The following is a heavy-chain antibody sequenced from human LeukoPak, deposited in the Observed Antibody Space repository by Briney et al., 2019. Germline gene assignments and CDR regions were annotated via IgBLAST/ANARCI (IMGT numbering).Heavy chain of an antibody. CDR1: GFTFSNYG. Sequence: GSLRLSCAASGFTFSNYGMHWVRQAPGKGLEWAAFISYDGSKKYYADSVKGRFTISRDNSKNTLYLQMNSLRTEDTAVYYCARVISGYHCDHWGQGTLVTVSS. D-gene: IGHD3-22*01. CDR3: ARVISGYHCDH. V-gene: IGHV3-30*03. J-gene: IGHJ4*02. CDR2: ISYDGSKK.